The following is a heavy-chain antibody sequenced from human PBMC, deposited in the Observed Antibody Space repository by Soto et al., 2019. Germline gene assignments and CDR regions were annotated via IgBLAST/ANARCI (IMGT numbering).Heavy chain of an antibody. CDR1: GFTFSNYG. CDR2: ITKNGRNK. Sequence: QVQLVESGGGVVQPGGSLRLSCAASGFTFSNYGMHWVRQAPGKGLEGVADITKNGRNKDYADSVKGRLATSRDNSKNTLELQMNSLRVEDTAMYYCGRCNGDDCHSPFDYWGQGTLVTVSS. J-gene: IGHJ4*02. CDR3: GRCNGDDCHSPFDY. V-gene: IGHV3-30*03. D-gene: IGHD2-8*01.